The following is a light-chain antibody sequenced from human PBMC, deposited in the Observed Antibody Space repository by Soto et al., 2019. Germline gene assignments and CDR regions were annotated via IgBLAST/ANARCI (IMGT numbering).Light chain of an antibody. Sequence: DIQMTQSPSTLSASVGDRVTITCRASQSIGNWLAWYQQKPGKAPKLLIYKASSLESGVPSRFSGSGSGTEFTLTISSLQPDDFATYYCQQYNSYSWTFGQGTKVDIK. CDR3: QQYNSYSWT. CDR1: QSIGNW. J-gene: IGKJ1*01. V-gene: IGKV1-5*03. CDR2: KAS.